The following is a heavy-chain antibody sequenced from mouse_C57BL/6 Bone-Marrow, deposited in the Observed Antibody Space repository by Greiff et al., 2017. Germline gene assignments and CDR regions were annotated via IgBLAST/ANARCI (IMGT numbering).Heavy chain of an antibody. V-gene: IGHV1-50*01. CDR3: ARGCYYYFDY. D-gene: IGHD2-12*01. J-gene: IGHJ2*01. Sequence: QVQLQQPGAELVKPGASVKLSCKASGYTFTSYWMQWVKQRPGQGLEWIGEIDPSDSYTNYNQKFKGKATLTVDTSSSTAYMQLSSLTSEDSAVYYCARGCYYYFDYWGQGTTLTVSS. CDR2: IDPSDSYT. CDR1: GYTFTSYW.